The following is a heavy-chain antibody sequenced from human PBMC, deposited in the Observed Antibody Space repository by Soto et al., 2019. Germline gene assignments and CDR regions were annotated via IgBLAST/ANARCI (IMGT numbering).Heavy chain of an antibody. V-gene: IGHV3-30*18. CDR1: GFTFSSYG. J-gene: IGHJ6*02. D-gene: IGHD2-8*01. Sequence: QVQLVESGGGVVQPGRSLRLSCAASGFTFSSYGMHWVRQAPGKGLEWVAVISYDGSNKYYADSVKGRFTISRDNSKNTVYLQMTGLRAEATAVYYCAKRYAGNSYYYYGMDVWGQGTTVTVSS. CDR2: ISYDGSNK. CDR3: AKRYAGNSYYYYGMDV.